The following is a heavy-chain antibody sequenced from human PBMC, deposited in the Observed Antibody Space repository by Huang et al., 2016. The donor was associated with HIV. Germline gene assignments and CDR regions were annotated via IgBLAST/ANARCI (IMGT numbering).Heavy chain of an antibody. J-gene: IGHJ3*02. D-gene: IGHD3-10*01. CDR2: IRYDGSNK. Sequence: QVQLVESGGGVVQPGGSLRLSCAASGFTFSSYGMHWVRQATGKGLELVAFIRYDGSNKYDADSVRGRFTISRDNSKNTLYLQMNSLRAEDTAVYYCAKGSMANAFDIWGQGTMVTVSS. CDR1: GFTFSSYG. CDR3: AKGSMANAFDI. V-gene: IGHV3-30*02.